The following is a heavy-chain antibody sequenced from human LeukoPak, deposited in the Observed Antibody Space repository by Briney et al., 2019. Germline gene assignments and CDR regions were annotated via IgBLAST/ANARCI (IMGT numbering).Heavy chain of an antibody. V-gene: IGHV3-11*04. CDR3: ARDAFYGDYPDY. Sequence: GGSLSLSCAASGFTFSDYYMSWIRQAPGKGLEWVSYISSSGSTIYYADSVKGRFTISRDNAKNSLYLQMNSLRAEDTAVYYCARDAFYGDYPDYWGQGTLVTVSS. J-gene: IGHJ4*02. D-gene: IGHD4-17*01. CDR1: GFTFSDYY. CDR2: ISSSGSTI.